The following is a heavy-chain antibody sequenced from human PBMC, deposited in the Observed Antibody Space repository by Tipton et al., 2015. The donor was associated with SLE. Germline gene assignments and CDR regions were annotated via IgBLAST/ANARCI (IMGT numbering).Heavy chain of an antibody. CDR1: GFTFEDYA. J-gene: IGHJ4*02. Sequence: RSLRLSCAASGFTFEDYAMHWVRQPPGKGPEWVSGISWDSVSIGYADSVKGRFTISRDNARNSLYLEMNNLRTEDMALYYCANQKSVADNGYFDYWGQGTLVTVFS. D-gene: IGHD2-15*01. CDR3: ANQKSVADNGYFDY. V-gene: IGHV3-9*03. CDR2: ISWDSVSI.